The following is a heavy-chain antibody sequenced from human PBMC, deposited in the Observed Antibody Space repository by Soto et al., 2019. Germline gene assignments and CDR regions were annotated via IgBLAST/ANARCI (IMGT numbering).Heavy chain of an antibody. D-gene: IGHD4-4*01. J-gene: IGHJ6*02. CDR1: GFTFSSYG. V-gene: IGHV3-30*18. CDR3: AKGLKSTAIRGHSNHDSCCGMDV. CDR2: ITYEGSNK. Sequence: QVQLVESGGGVVQPGRSLRLSCAASGFTFSSYGMNWVRQAPGKGLEWVAVITYEGSNKHYADSVKGRFTIDRDNPKKTLYVEMISVGDEDTAVYSSAKGLKSTAIRGHSNHDSCCGMDVWGLGTAFPVSS.